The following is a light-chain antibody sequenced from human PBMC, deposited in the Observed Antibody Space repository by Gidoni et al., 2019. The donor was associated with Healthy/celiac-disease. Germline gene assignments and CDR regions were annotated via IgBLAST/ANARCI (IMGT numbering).Light chain of an antibody. CDR1: QSVLYSSNNKNY. CDR2: WAS. Sequence: DIVLTQSPDSLAVSLGERATINCKSSQSVLYSSNNKNYLAWYQQKPGQPPKRLIYWASTRESGVPDRFSGSGSGTDFNITISSLKAEDVAVYYCQQYYSTPPTFGQGTKVEIK. CDR3: QQYYSTPPT. J-gene: IGKJ1*01. V-gene: IGKV4-1*01.